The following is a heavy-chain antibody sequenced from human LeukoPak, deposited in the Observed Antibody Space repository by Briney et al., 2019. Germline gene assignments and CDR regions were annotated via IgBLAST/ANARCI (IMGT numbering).Heavy chain of an antibody. CDR2: ISAYNGNT. V-gene: IGHV1-18*04. CDR3: AREIPSVTDILTGYYSSYFDY. D-gene: IGHD3-9*01. Sequence: ASVKVSCKASGYTFTSYGISWVRQAPGQGLEWMGWISAYNGNTNYAQKLQGRVTMTTDTSTSTAYMELRSLRSDDTAVYYCAREIPSVTDILTGYYSSYFDYWGQGTLVTVSS. CDR1: GYTFTSYG. J-gene: IGHJ4*02.